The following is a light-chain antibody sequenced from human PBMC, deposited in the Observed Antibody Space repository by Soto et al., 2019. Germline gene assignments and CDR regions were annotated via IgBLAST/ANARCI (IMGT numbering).Light chain of an antibody. J-gene: IGKJ1*01. CDR1: QSVSSNY. CDR2: GAS. CDR3: HHYGSSPRT. V-gene: IGKV3-20*01. Sequence: EIVLTQSPGTLSLSPGDRATLSCRASQSVSSNYLAWYQQKPGQAPRLLIYGASMRATGIPDRFSASGSGTDCALTIRMLEPAEFARYFCHHYGSSPRTFGQGTRVEIK.